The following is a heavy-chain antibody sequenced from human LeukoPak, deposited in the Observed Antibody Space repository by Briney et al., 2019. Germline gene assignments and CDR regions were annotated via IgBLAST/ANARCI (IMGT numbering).Heavy chain of an antibody. V-gene: IGHV1-69*13. J-gene: IGHJ5*02. Sequence: ASVKVSCKASGGTFSSYAISWVRQAPGQGLEWMGGITPIFGTANYAQKFQGRVTITADESTSTAYMELSSLRSEDTAVYYCARSPRITIFGVGYPSVGFDPWGQGTLVTVSS. CDR2: ITPIFGTA. CDR1: GGTFSSYA. D-gene: IGHD3-3*01. CDR3: ARSPRITIFGVGYPSVGFDP.